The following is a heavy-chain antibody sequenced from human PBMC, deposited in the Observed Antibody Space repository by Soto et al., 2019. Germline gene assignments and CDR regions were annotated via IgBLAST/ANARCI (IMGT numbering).Heavy chain of an antibody. J-gene: IGHJ4*02. Sequence: QVQLVESGGGVVQPGRSLRLSCAASGFTFSNYAMHWVRQTPGKGLEWVAFISYDGSSKYYADSVTGRFTISRDNSRNTLYLQMNSLRAEDTAVYYCARGDGYIYGNTFDSWGQGTLVTVSS. CDR1: GFTFSNYA. D-gene: IGHD5-18*01. CDR3: ARGDGYIYGNTFDS. CDR2: ISYDGSSK. V-gene: IGHV3-30-3*01.